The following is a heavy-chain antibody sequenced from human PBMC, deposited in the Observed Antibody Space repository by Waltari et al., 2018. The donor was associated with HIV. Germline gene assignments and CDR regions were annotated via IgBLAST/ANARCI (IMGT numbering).Heavy chain of an antibody. CDR3: VKDSGRAADVFDL. Sequence: QLLESGGGLVEPGGSLSLSCAASGFIFTSFALDWVRQAPGTGLEWVSAIRGGGETFYADSVKGRFTISRDNSKNTLYLQMNSLRADDAAVYYCVKDSGRAADVFDLWGQGTMVTVSS. D-gene: IGHD3-10*01. V-gene: IGHV3-23*01. CDR2: IRGGGET. CDR1: GFIFTSFA. J-gene: IGHJ3*01.